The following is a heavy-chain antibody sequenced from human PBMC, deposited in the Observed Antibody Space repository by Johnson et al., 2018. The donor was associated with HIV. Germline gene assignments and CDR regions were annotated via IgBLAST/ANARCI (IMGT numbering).Heavy chain of an antibody. CDR3: ARSGPNWAFDF. Sequence: VQLVESGGGLVQPGGSLILSCAASGFTFSRYWMHWVRQAPGKGLVWVSRISSGGTDTYYADSVKGRFTISRDNARNTMFVQMKSLRAEDTAVYYCARSGPNWAFDFWGQGTMVTVSS. V-gene: IGHV3-74*02. D-gene: IGHD1-1*01. CDR2: ISSGGTDT. CDR1: GFTFSRYW. J-gene: IGHJ3*01.